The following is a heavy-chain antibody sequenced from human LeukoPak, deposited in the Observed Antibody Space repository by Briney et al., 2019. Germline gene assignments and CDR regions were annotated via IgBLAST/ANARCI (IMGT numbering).Heavy chain of an antibody. CDR1: GYSFTSYW. V-gene: IGHV5-51*01. D-gene: IGHD2-2*01. Sequence: GESLKISCKGSGYSFTSYWIGWVRQMPGKGLEWMGIIYPGDSDTRYSPSLQGQVTISADKSMSTAYLQWSSLKASDTAMYYCARRTVEVPAAMDVWGQGTTVTVSS. CDR2: IYPGDSDT. CDR3: ARRTVEVPAAMDV. J-gene: IGHJ6*02.